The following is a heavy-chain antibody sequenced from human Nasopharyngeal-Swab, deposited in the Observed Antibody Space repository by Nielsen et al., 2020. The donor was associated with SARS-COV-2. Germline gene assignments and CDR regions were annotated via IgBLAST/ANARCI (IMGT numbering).Heavy chain of an antibody. CDR3: ARDRGSYGAYYYGMDV. Sequence: WGSLRLSCAASGFTFSSYSMNWVRQAPGKGLEWVSYISSSSSTIYYADSVKGRFTISTDNAKNSLYLQMNSLRDEDTAVYYCARDRGSYGAYYYGMDVWGQGTTVTVSS. J-gene: IGHJ6*02. D-gene: IGHD5-18*01. V-gene: IGHV3-48*02. CDR1: GFTFSSYS. CDR2: ISSSSSTI.